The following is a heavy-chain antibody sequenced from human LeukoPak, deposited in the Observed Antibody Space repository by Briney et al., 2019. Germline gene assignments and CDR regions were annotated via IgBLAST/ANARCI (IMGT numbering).Heavy chain of an antibody. CDR3: ARDGGYCSGGSCNNWFDP. CDR2: ISSSNNYI. CDR1: GFTFSTYS. D-gene: IGHD2-15*01. J-gene: IGHJ5*02. V-gene: IGHV3-21*01. Sequence: PGGSLRLSCVASGFTFSTYSMNWVRQAPGKGLEWASSISSSNNYIYYADSVKGRFTISRDNAKNSLFLQMNSLRAEDTAVYYCARDGGYCSGGSCNNWFDPWGQGTLVTVSS.